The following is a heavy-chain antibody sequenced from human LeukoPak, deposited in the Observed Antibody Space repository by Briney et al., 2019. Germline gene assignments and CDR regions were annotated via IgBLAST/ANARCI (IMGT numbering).Heavy chain of an antibody. V-gene: IGHV1-8*03. CDR3: TRESSSSWYGNWFDP. CDR1: GYTFTSYD. J-gene: IGHJ5*02. CDR2: MNPNSGNT. Sequence: GASVKVSCKASGYTFTSYDINWVRQATGQGLEWMGWMNPNSGNTGYAQKFQGRVTITRNTSISTAYMELSSPRYEDTAVYYCTRESSSSWYGNWFDPWGQGTLVTVSS. D-gene: IGHD6-13*01.